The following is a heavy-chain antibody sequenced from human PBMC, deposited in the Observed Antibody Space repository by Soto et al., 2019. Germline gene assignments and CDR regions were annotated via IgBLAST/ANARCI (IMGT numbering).Heavy chain of an antibody. V-gene: IGHV3-30-3*01. CDR2: ISYDGGNK. D-gene: IGHD3-22*01. CDR1: GFTFSSYA. Sequence: GGSLRLSCAASGFTFSSYAMHWVRQAPGKGLEWVAVISYDGGNKYYADSVKGRFTISRDNSKNTMYLQMNSLRAEDTAVYYCARGSNYYASSGYYLVYYFDYWGQGTLVTVSS. J-gene: IGHJ4*02. CDR3: ARGSNYYASSGYYLVYYFDY.